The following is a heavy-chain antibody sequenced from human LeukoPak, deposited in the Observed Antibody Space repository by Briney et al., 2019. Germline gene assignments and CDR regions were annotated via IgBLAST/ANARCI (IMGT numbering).Heavy chain of an antibody. Sequence: GGSLRLSCAASGFTFSNFAMSWVRQAPGKGLEWVSSISASGSGGSTNYADSVKGRFTISRDNSKNTLYLQMNGLRAEDTAVYYCAKTEGTDYWGQGTLVTVSS. CDR3: AKTEGTDY. V-gene: IGHV3-23*01. J-gene: IGHJ4*02. CDR2: ISASGSGGST. D-gene: IGHD1-1*01. CDR1: GFTFSNFA.